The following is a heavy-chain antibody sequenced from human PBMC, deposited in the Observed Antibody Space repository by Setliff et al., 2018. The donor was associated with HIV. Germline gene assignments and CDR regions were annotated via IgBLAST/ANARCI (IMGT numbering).Heavy chain of an antibody. CDR1: GFTFSDYW. CDR3: KRDQRYCSGTSCYSP. D-gene: IGHD2-15*01. V-gene: IGHV3-21*01. J-gene: IGHJ5*02. CDR2: ITSSTSYI. Sequence: LRLSCAASGFTFSDYWMHWVRQAPGKGLVWVSRITSSTSYIYYADSVKGRLTISRDNAQNSLYLQMNNLRPEDTAVYYCKRDQRYCSGTSCYSPWGQGTLVTVAS.